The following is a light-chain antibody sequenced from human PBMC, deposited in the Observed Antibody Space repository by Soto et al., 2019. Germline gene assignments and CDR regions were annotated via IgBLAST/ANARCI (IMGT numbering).Light chain of an antibody. V-gene: IGKV3-20*01. J-gene: IGKJ4*02. Sequence: ELVLTQSPGTLSLSPGERATLSCRASQTVNNNYLAWYQQIPGQAPRLLISGASGSATGTPDRFSGSASGTDLTLTISRLEPEDFAVYYCQQYGSSPLTVGGGTKVEIK. CDR1: QTVNNNY. CDR3: QQYGSSPLT. CDR2: GAS.